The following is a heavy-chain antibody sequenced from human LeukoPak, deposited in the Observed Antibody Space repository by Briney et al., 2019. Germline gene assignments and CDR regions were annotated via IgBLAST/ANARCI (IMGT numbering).Heavy chain of an antibody. D-gene: IGHD3-22*01. Sequence: GASVKVSCKASGYTFTSYAMHWVRQAPGQRLEWMGWINAGNGNTKYSQKFQGRVTITRDTSASTAYMELSSLRSEDTAVYYCARDLFPQYYNDSSGTYGMDVWGQGTTVTVSS. CDR2: INAGNGNT. J-gene: IGHJ6*02. V-gene: IGHV1-3*01. CDR1: GYTFTSYA. CDR3: ARDLFPQYYNDSSGTYGMDV.